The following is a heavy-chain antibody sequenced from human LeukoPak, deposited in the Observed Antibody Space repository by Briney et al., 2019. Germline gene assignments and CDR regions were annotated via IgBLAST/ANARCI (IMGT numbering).Heavy chain of an antibody. CDR2: IYTSGST. V-gene: IGHV4-61*02. J-gene: IGHJ6*03. Sequence: SETLSLTCTVSGGSISSGSYYWSWIRQPAGKGLEWIGRIYTSGSTNYNPSLKSRVTISVDTSKNQFSLKLSSVTAADTAVYYCARVVPAAVPCYYYYYYMDVWGKGTTVTVSS. CDR3: ARVVPAAVPCYYYYYYMDV. CDR1: GGSISSGSYY. D-gene: IGHD2-2*01.